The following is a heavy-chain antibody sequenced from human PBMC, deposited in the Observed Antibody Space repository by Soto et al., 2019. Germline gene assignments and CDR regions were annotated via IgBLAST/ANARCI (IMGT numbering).Heavy chain of an antibody. V-gene: IGHV3-48*03. J-gene: IGHJ6*02. CDR3: ASSSLYGMDV. CDR2: ISTGSSTI. Sequence: PGGSLRLSCRASGFTLSDYEMHWVRQAPGKGLEWVSYISTGSSTIYYADSVKGRFTISRDNAKNSLFLEMNSLRPEDTAVYYCASSSLYGMDVWGQGTTVTVSS. CDR1: GFTLSDYE.